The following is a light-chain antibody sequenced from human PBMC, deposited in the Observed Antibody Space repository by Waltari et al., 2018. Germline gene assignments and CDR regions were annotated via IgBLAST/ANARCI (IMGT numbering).Light chain of an antibody. J-gene: IGKJ5*01. Sequence: DIVMTQSPDSLAVSLGERATINCKSSQSVLYSSNNKNYLAWYQQKPGKPPKLIIYWASTRESGVPDRCSGSGSGTDFTLTISSLQAEDVAVYYCQQYDSTPITFGQGTRLEIK. CDR3: QQYDSTPIT. CDR2: WAS. V-gene: IGKV4-1*01. CDR1: QSVLYSSNNKNY.